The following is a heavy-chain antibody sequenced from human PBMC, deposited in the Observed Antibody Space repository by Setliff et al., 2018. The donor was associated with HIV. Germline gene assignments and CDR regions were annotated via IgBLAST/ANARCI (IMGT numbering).Heavy chain of an antibody. Sequence: ASVKVSCKASGYTFTSSDIDWVRQATGQGLEWMGWVNPKSGNTGYAQKFQGRVIMTRDTAISTVYMELRSLRSEDTAVSYCARGAWYTSGCHSSRYMDVWGKGTTVTVSS. D-gene: IGHD6-25*01. CDR2: VNPKSGNT. CDR1: GYTFTSSD. V-gene: IGHV1-8*02. J-gene: IGHJ6*03. CDR3: ARGAWYTSGCHSSRYMDV.